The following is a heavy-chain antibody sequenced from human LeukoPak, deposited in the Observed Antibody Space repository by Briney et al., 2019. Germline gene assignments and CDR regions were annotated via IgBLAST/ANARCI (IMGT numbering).Heavy chain of an antibody. J-gene: IGHJ6*03. D-gene: IGHD3-10*01. V-gene: IGHV1-18*01. CDR1: GYIFTSYG. CDR3: ARVRVRGVITHYYYYYRDV. CDR2: ISAYNGNT. Sequence: ASVKVSCKASGYIFTSYGINWVRQAPGQGLEWMGWISAYNGNTNYAQKHQGRVTMTTDTSTSTAYMELRSLRSDDTAVYYCARVRVRGVITHYYYYYRDVWGKGTTVTISS.